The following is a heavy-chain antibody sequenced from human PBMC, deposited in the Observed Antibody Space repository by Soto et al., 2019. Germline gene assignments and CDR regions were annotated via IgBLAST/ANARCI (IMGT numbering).Heavy chain of an antibody. Sequence: ASVKVSCKASGYTFTSYDISWVRQATGQGLEWMGWMNPDSGDTGFAQRFQGRVTLTRNTSIRTAYMELSSLRSEDTAVYYCARGRRDYYDSGDWVISGYCGKGTLVTVSS. CDR1: GYTFTSYD. V-gene: IGHV1-8*01. CDR2: MNPDSGDT. D-gene: IGHD3-22*01. J-gene: IGHJ4*02. CDR3: ARGRRDYYDSGDWVISGY.